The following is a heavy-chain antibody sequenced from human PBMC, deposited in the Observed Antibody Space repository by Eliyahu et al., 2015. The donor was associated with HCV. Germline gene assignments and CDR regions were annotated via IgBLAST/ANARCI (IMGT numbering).Heavy chain of an antibody. CDR2: IMPIFGTA. Sequence: SSGGTFSTYTISWVRQAPGQGLEWMGGIMPIFGTAKYAQKFQGSVTITADESTSTAYMELSSLRSEDTAVYYCALEGGSSGPRWFDPWGQGTLVTVSS. D-gene: IGHD6-19*01. CDR1: GGTFSTYT. J-gene: IGHJ5*02. V-gene: IGHV1-69*01. CDR3: ALEGGSSGPRWFDP.